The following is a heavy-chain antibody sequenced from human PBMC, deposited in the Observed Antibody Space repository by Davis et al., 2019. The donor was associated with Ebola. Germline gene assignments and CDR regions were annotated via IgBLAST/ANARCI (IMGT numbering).Heavy chain of an antibody. CDR2: IYSGGST. CDR3: ARTYVWELLLSSAFDI. J-gene: IGHJ3*02. CDR1: GFTVSSNY. D-gene: IGHD1-26*01. V-gene: IGHV3-53*01. Sequence: GGSLRLSCAASGFTVSSNYMSWVRQAPGKGLEWVSVIYSGGSTYYADSVKGRFTISRDNSKNTLYLQMNSLRAEDTAVYYCARTYVWELLLSSAFDIWGQGTMVTVSS.